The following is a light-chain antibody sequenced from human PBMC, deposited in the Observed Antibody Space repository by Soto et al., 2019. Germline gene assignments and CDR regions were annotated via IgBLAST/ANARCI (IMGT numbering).Light chain of an antibody. CDR1: QNINGY. Sequence: DIQLTQSPSSLSASVGDRVTITCRASQNINGYLAWYQQKPGKAPKLLIYWASSLISVVQSRFTGDESGTEFTLTISSLQPDDCATYYCQQYSAYPLTFGGGTKVDVK. V-gene: IGKV1-5*03. CDR3: QQYSAYPLT. CDR2: WAS. J-gene: IGKJ4*02.